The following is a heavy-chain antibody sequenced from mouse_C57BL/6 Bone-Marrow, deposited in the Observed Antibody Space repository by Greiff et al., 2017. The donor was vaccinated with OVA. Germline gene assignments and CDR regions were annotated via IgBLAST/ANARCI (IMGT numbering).Heavy chain of an antibody. V-gene: IGHV5-6*01. CDR1: GFTFSSYG. J-gene: IGHJ3*01. D-gene: IGHD1-1*02. CDR3: ARRGGVFAD. Sequence: EVQVVESGGDLVKPGGSLKLSCAASGFTFSSYGMSWVRQTPDKRLEWVATISSGGSYTYYPDSVKGRFTLSRANAKNTLYLQISSLKSEDTAMYYCARRGGVFADWGKGALVTVSA. CDR2: ISSGGSYT.